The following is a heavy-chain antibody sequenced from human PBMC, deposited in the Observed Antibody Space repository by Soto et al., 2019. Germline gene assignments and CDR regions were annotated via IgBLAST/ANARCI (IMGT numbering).Heavy chain of an antibody. CDR2: IDPSSESA. J-gene: IGHJ3*02. CDR1: GFTFTRASSGDY. V-gene: IGHV1-46*03. Sequence: QVQLVQSGAEVKRPGASVKLSCMASGFTFTRASSGDYFHWLRRAPGQGLEWMGLIDPSSESAAYEQKFQDRVTMTRDTSTSTVFMELSSLRSADTAVYYCTREDSLSPGTFEIWGQGTVVVVSS. CDR3: TREDSLSPGTFEI. D-gene: IGHD3-22*01.